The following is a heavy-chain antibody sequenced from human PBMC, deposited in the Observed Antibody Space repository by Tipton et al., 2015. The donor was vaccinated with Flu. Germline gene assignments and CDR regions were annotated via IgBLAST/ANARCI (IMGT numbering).Heavy chain of an antibody. V-gene: IGHV1-46*01. J-gene: IGHJ6*02. CDR3: ARGTRRFGVVSRRVGYYGMDV. Sequence: QLVQSGAEVKKPGASVKVSCKASGYTFTSYYMHWVRQAPGHGLEWMGIINPSGGSTSYAQKFQGRVTMTRDTSTSTVYMELSSLRSEDAAVYNCARGTRRFGVVSRRVGYYGMDVWGQGTMVTGSS. D-gene: IGHD3-3*01. CDR1: GYTFTSYY. CDR2: INPSGGST.